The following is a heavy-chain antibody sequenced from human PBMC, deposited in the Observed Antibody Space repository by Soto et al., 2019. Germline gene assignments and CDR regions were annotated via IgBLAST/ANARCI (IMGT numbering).Heavy chain of an antibody. CDR1: GYRFSSYW. V-gene: IGHV5-51*01. Sequence: PXESLTISCKGSGYRFSSYWIGLVRQMPGKGLEWMGIIYPGDSDSRYSPSFQGQVTISADKSISTAYLQWSSLKASDTAMYYCATHDSSGYPDYWGQGTLVTVSS. D-gene: IGHD3-22*01. J-gene: IGHJ4*02. CDR2: IYPGDSDS. CDR3: ATHDSSGYPDY.